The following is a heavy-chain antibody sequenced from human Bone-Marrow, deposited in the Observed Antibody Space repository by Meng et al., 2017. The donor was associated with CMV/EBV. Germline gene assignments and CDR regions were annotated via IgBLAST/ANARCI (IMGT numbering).Heavy chain of an antibody. CDR3: ARGLRFLEWLLPYYYGMDV. V-gene: IGHV4-61*01. Sequence: SETLSLTCTVSGGSVSSGSYYWSWIRQPPGKGLEWIGEINHSGSTNYNPSLKSRVTISVDTSKNQFSLKLSSVTAADTAVYYCARGLRFLEWLLPYYYGMDVWGQGTTVTVSS. J-gene: IGHJ6*02. CDR1: GGSVSSGSYY. D-gene: IGHD3-3*01. CDR2: INHSGST.